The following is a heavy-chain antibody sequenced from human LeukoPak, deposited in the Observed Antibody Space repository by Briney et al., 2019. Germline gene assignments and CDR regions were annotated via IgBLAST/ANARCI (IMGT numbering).Heavy chain of an antibody. V-gene: IGHV3-7*04. Sequence: GGSLRLSCAASGFTFNSFFLNWVRLTPGRELEWVACISQDGSETFYMDSVRGRFTISRDNTKNSLYLQMNSLRAEDTAVYYCARVDTAPDYWGQGTLVTVSS. CDR2: ISQDGSET. CDR1: GFTFNSFF. CDR3: ARVDTAPDY. D-gene: IGHD5-18*01. J-gene: IGHJ4*02.